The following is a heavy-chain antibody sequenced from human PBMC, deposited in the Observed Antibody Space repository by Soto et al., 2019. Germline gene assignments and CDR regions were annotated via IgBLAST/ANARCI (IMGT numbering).Heavy chain of an antibody. D-gene: IGHD3-10*01. Sequence: QITLKESGPTLVKPTQTLTLTCTFSGFSRTTRGVGVGWIRQPPGQALECLALIYWDDDKRYSPSLQSRLSITKDTSKNQVVLTMTNVDPVDTATYYCAHIPNYYQDDWFDPWGQGTLVSVSS. CDR2: IYWDDDK. V-gene: IGHV2-5*02. CDR1: GFSRTTRGVG. CDR3: AHIPNYYQDDWFDP. J-gene: IGHJ5*02.